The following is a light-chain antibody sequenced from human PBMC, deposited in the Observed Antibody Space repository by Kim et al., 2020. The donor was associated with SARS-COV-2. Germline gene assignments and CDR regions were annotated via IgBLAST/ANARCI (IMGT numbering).Light chain of an antibody. Sequence: LCLSAGERAALPCRASQSVSSSLAWYKQKPGQPPRLLIYDASNRATGIPARFSGSGSGTDFPLTISSLEPEDFAVYYCQQRSNLWTFGQGTKLEI. CDR3: QQRSNLWT. CDR1: QSVSSS. CDR2: DAS. J-gene: IGKJ2*02. V-gene: IGKV3-11*01.